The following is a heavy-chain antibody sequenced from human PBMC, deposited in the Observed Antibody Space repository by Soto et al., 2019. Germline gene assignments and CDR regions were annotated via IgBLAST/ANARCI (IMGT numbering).Heavy chain of an antibody. CDR3: VRASDTAMVPSWYFDL. J-gene: IGHJ2*01. D-gene: IGHD5-18*01. V-gene: IGHV1-69*01. CDR2: IIPIFCTA. Sequence: SSVNVSRKSAVGTYSSYPIGWVGQSPGQGLEWVGGIIPIFCTAYDAQKFQGRDTITADESRRSAYMALTSLRYAENGGHCCVRASDTAMVPSWYFDLWGRGTLVTVSS. CDR1: VGTYSSYP.